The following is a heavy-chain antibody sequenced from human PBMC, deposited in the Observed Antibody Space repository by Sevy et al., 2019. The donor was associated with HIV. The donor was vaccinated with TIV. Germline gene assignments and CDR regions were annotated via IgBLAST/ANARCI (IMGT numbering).Heavy chain of an antibody. V-gene: IGHV3-21*01. J-gene: IGHJ4*02. Sequence: GGSLRLSCAASGFSVGSYSMNWVRQAPGKGLEWVSFISFTTNNTYYVDSVKGRFTISRDNAKNSVYLQMNSLRAEDTAVYYCSSGGVYWGQRTLVTVS. D-gene: IGHD3-16*01. CDR1: GFSVGSYS. CDR2: ISFTTNNT. CDR3: SSGGVY.